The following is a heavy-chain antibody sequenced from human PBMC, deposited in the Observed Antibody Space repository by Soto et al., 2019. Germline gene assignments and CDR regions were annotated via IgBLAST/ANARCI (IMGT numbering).Heavy chain of an antibody. CDR2: IKQDGSEK. Sequence: EVQLLESGGGLVQPGGSPRLSCAASGFTFSSYWMSWVRQAPGKGLEWVANIKQDGSEKYYVDSVKGRFTISRDNAKNSLYLQMNSLRAEDTAVYYCASLGPSWALDYWGQGTLVTVSS. V-gene: IGHV3-7*03. CDR3: ASLGPSWALDY. D-gene: IGHD2-2*01. CDR1: GFTFSSYW. J-gene: IGHJ4*02.